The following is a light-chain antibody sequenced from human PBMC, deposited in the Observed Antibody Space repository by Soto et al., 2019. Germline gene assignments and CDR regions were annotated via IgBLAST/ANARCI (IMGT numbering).Light chain of an antibody. CDR3: QQYNTWPMWT. J-gene: IGKJ1*01. Sequence: SVSSNLAWHQQKPGQAPRLLIYGASNRATGIPDRFSGSGSGTDFTISICGLDIQDYPVYRCQQYNTWPMWTFREGTKVDIK. CDR1: SVSSN. CDR2: GAS. V-gene: IGKV3D-15*01.